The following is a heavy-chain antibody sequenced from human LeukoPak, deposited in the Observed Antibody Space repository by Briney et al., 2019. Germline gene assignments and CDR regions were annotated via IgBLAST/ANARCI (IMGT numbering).Heavy chain of an antibody. Sequence: ASVTVSCKASGYIFTSYGISWVRQAPGQRLEWMGWINAGNGNTKYSQEFQGRVTITRDTSASTAYMELSSLRSEDMAVYYCARAEGYYDSSGYYLHWGQGTLVTVSS. V-gene: IGHV1-3*03. CDR1: GYIFTSYG. CDR3: ARAEGYYDSSGYYLH. D-gene: IGHD3-22*01. CDR2: INAGNGNT. J-gene: IGHJ4*02.